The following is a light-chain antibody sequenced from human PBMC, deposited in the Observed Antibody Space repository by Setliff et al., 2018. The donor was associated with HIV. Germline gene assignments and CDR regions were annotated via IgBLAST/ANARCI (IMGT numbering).Light chain of an antibody. CDR3: SSYAITNTLP. CDR2: EVR. CDR1: SSDIGGYNY. V-gene: IGLV2-14*03. J-gene: IGLJ1*01. Sequence: QSALTQPASVSGSPGQSITISCTGTSSDIGGYNYVSWYQQHPGKAPKLIIYEVRNRPSGVSHRFSGSKSGNTASLTISGLQAEDEADYYCSSYAITNTLPFGTGTKVTVL.